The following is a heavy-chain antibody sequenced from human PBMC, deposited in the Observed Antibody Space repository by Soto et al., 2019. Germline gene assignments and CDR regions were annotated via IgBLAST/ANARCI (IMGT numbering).Heavy chain of an antibody. CDR1: GGSISSSSYY. D-gene: IGHD2-2*01. Sequence: SETLSLTCTVSGGSISSSSYYWGWIRQPPGKGLEWIGSIYYSGSTYYNPSLKSRVTISVDTSKHQFSLKLSSVTAADTAVYYCARESGVVPATNEAFDYWGQGTLVTVSS. CDR3: ARESGVVPATNEAFDY. CDR2: IYYSGST. V-gene: IGHV4-39*07. J-gene: IGHJ4*02.